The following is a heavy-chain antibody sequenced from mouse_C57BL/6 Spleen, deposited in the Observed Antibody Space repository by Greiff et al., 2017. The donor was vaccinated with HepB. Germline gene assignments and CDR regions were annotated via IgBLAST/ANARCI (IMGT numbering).Heavy chain of an antibody. Sequence: EVHLVESGPGLVKPSQSLSLTCSVTGYSITSGYYWNWIRQFPGNKLEWMGYISYDGGNNYNPSLKNRISITRDTSKNQFFLKLNSVTTEDTATYYCATVYHAMDYWGQGTSVTVSS. CDR3: ATVYHAMDY. CDR1: GYSITSGYY. J-gene: IGHJ4*01. V-gene: IGHV3-6*01. CDR2: ISYDGGN.